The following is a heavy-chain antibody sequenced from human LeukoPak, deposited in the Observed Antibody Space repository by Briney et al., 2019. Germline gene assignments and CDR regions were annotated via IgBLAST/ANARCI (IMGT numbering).Heavy chain of an antibody. J-gene: IGHJ4*02. CDR3: AKEGY. Sequence: GGSLRLSCAASGFSFSVNWMSWVRQAPGKGPEWVASIKKDEREKYYVDSVSGRFTISRDNAKNSLYLQMNSLRVEDTAVYYCAKEGYWGRGTLVTVSS. CDR2: IKKDEREK. V-gene: IGHV3-7*03. CDR1: GFSFSVNW.